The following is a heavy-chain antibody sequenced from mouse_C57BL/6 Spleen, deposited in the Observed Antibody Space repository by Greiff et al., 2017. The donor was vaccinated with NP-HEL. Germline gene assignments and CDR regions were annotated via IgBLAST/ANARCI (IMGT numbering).Heavy chain of an antibody. CDR1: GYTFTDYG. D-gene: IGHD2-3*01. Sequence: QVQLQQSGAELVRPGASVTLSCKASGYTFTDYGMHWVKQTPVHGLEWIGAIDPETGGTAYNQKFKGKAILTADKSSSTAYMELRSLTSEDSAVYYCTRHGYYSFAYWGQGTLVTVSA. CDR3: TRHGYYSFAY. J-gene: IGHJ3*01. CDR2: IDPETGGT. V-gene: IGHV1-15*01.